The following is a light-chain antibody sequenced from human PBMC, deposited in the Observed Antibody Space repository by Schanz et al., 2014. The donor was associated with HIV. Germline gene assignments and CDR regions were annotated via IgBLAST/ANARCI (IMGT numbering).Light chain of an antibody. CDR1: NSDIGGYKP. J-gene: IGLJ2*01. Sequence: QSALTQPASVSGSPGQSITISCTGTNSDIGGYKPVSWYQQHPGKAPKLMIYDVNNRPSGISDRFSGSKSANTASLTISGLQPDDEADYYCTSYTTNRTVAFGGGTKLTVL. CDR3: TSYTTNRTVA. V-gene: IGLV2-14*03. CDR2: DVN.